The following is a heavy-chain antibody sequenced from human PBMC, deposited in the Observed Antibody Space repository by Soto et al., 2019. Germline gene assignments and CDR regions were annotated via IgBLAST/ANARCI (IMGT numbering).Heavy chain of an antibody. CDR2: IYTSGST. D-gene: IGHD4-17*01. CDR3: ARGYYGDYSYFYGLDV. J-gene: IGHJ6*02. V-gene: IGHV4-4*07. CDR1: GDSTNSYY. Sequence: QVQLQESGPGLVKPSETLSLTCTVSGDSTNSYYWNWIRQPAGKGLEWIGRIYTSGSTNYNPSLKRRVTMSVDTSKNQFSLKLSSVTAADTAVYYCARGYYGDYSYFYGLDVWGQGTTVTVSS.